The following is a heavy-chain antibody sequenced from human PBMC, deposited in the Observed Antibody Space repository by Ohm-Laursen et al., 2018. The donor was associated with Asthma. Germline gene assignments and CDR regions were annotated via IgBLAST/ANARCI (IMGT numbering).Heavy chain of an antibody. Sequence: SLRLSCAASGFTFNSYGIHWVRQAPGKGLEWVAVISFDGSNKYYADSAKGRFTISRDNSKNTLYLQMNSLRAEDTAFYYCAVSIYAYGEGAYWGQGTLVTVSS. V-gene: IGHV3-30*03. CDR3: AVSIYAYGEGAY. J-gene: IGHJ4*02. D-gene: IGHD3-10*01. CDR2: ISFDGSNK. CDR1: GFTFNSYG.